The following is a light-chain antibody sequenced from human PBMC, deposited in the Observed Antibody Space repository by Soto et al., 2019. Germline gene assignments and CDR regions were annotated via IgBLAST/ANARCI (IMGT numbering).Light chain of an antibody. CDR3: ASWDDSLSVYVV. Sequence: QSVLTQPPSASGTPGQRVTISCSGGSSNIGNSYVYWYQQLPGTAPKLLIYRNNERPSGVPDRFSGSKSGTSASLAISGLRSEDEANYYCASWDDSLSVYVVFGGGTKVTVL. CDR1: SSNIGNSY. CDR2: RNN. V-gene: IGLV1-47*01. J-gene: IGLJ2*01.